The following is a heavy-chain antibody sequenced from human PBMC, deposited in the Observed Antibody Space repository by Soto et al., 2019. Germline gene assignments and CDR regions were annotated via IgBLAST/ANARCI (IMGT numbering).Heavy chain of an antibody. V-gene: IGHV3-11*06. CDR2: ISSSSSYT. Sequence: GGSLRLSCAASGFTFSDYYMSWIRQAPGKGLEWVSYISSSSSYTNYADSVKGRFTISRDNAKNSLYLQMNSLRAEDTAVYYCARNQAGGYDFIGYWGQGTLVTVSS. J-gene: IGHJ4*02. CDR3: ARNQAGGYDFIGY. D-gene: IGHD5-12*01. CDR1: GFTFSDYY.